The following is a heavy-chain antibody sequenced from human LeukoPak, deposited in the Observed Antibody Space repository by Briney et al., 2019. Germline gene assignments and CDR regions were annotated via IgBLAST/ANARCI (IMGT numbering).Heavy chain of an antibody. V-gene: IGHV3-64*04. J-gene: IGHJ4*02. CDR1: GFTFSSYA. Sequence: GGSLRLSCAASGFTFSSYAMHWVRQAPGKGLEYVSAISSNGGSTYYADSVKGRFTISRDNSKNTLYLQMNSLRAEDTAVYYCAKNYYDSSGYGLSDYFDYWGQGTLVTVSS. D-gene: IGHD3-22*01. CDR3: AKNYYDSSGYGLSDYFDY. CDR2: ISSNGGST.